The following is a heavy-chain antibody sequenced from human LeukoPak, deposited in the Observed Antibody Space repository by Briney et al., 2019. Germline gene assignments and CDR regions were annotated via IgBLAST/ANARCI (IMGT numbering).Heavy chain of an antibody. Sequence: SETLSLTCTVSGGSISSGSYYWNWIRQPAGKGLEWIGRIYRSGSTNYNPSLRSRVTISVDTSKNQFSLKLSSVTAADTAVYYCARSHGSGSYYNLNDYWGQGTLVTVSS. CDR1: GGSISSGSYY. CDR2: IYRSGST. CDR3: ARSHGSGSYYNLNDY. D-gene: IGHD3-10*01. J-gene: IGHJ4*02. V-gene: IGHV4-61*02.